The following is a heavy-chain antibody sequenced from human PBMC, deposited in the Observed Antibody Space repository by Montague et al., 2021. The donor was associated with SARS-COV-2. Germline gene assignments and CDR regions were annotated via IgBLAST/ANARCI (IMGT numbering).Heavy chain of an antibody. CDR3: AKVGDILTGYSLINLDA. CDR2: IHSAGRGT. D-gene: IGHD3-9*01. V-gene: IGHV3-23*03. J-gene: IGHJ5*02. CDR1: GFTFTNSP. Sequence: SLRLSCAASGFTFTNSPMSWVRQAPGKGLDWVSVIHSAGRGTYYADSVQGRFTTSRDNLKNTVYLQMNNLRDVDTAVYYCAKVGDILTGYSLINLDAWGQGTLVVVSS.